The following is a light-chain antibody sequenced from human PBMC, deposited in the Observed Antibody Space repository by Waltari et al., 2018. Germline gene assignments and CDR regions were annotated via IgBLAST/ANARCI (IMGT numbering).Light chain of an antibody. J-gene: IGLJ2*01. CDR3: QVWESSTEVL. Sequence: SYVLAQPPSVSVAPGKTATITCGGNNFGGTSVHGYQRKPGQAPVLVIYYDDNRPSGIPERFSGSTSGDTATLTISGVEAGDEADYFCQVWESSTEVLFGGGTKLTVL. V-gene: IGLV3-21*01. CDR2: YDD. CDR1: NFGGTS.